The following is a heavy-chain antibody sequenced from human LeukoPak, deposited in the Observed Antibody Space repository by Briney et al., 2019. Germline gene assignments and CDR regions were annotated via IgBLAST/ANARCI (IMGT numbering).Heavy chain of an antibody. CDR1: GGSISSGSYY. CDR3: ARGPGYCSSTSCYGLYMYV. J-gene: IGHJ6*03. D-gene: IGHD2-2*01. CDR2: IYTSGST. V-gene: IGHV4-61*02. Sequence: SETLSLTCTVSGGSISSGSYYWSWIRQPAGKTLEWIGRIYTSGSTNYNPSLKSRVTISVDTSKSQFSLKLSSVTAADTAVYYCARGPGYCSSTSCYGLYMYVWGKGTTVTISS.